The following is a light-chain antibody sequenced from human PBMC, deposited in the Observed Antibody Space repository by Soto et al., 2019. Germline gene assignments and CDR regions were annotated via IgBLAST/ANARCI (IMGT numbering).Light chain of an antibody. CDR3: QQANSFPIT. CDR2: AAS. V-gene: IGKV1-12*01. Sequence: IQMTHSPSSLSASLGYRFTESYRSSQGIGSWLAWYQKKPGKAPILLIYAASSLQSGVPSRFSGSGSGTDFTLTISSLQPEDCAIYFCQQANSFPITFGQGTRLEI. CDR1: QGIGSW. J-gene: IGKJ5*01.